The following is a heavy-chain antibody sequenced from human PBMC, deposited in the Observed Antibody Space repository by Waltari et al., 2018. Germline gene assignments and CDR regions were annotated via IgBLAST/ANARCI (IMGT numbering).Heavy chain of an antibody. CDR2: IWYDGSNK. CDR1: GFTFSSYG. D-gene: IGHD2-2*01. Sequence: QVQLVESGGGVVQPGRSLRLSCAASGFTFSSYGMHWVRQAPGKGLEWVAVIWYDGSNKYYADSVKGRFTISRDNAKNSLYLQMNSLRAEDTALYYCATIKVVPAAMESYWGQGTLVTVSS. J-gene: IGHJ4*02. CDR3: ATIKVVPAAMESY. V-gene: IGHV3-33*03.